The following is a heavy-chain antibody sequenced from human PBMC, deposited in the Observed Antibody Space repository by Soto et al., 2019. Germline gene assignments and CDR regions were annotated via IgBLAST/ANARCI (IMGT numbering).Heavy chain of an antibody. D-gene: IGHD6-19*01. J-gene: IGHJ4*02. CDR1: GFTFDDYA. V-gene: IGHV3-9*01. CDR3: AKDLAVAGWG. Sequence: EVQLVESGGGLVQPGRSPRLSCAASGFTFDDYAMHWVRQAPGKGLEWVSGISWNSGSIGYADSVKGRFTISRDNAKNSLYLQMNSLRAEDTALYYCAKDLAVAGWGWGQGTLVTVSS. CDR2: ISWNSGSI.